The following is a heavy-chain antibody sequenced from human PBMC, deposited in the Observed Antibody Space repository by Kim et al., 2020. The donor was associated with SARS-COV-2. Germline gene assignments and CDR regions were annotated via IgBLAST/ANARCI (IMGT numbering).Heavy chain of an antibody. CDR3: ARHNWNDNFVWFDP. V-gene: IGHV1-2*02. CDR2: INHNSGGT. CDR1: GYTITDYY. J-gene: IGHJ5*02. Sequence: ASVKVSCRTSGYTITDYYMHWVRQAPGQGLEWMGWINHNSGGTNYAQKFQGRVTMTRDTSISTVYMELSRLTSDDTAVYYCARHNWNDNFVWFDPGGQGTLVTVSA. D-gene: IGHD1-1*01.